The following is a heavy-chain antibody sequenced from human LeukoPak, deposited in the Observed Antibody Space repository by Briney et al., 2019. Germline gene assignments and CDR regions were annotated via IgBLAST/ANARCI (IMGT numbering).Heavy chain of an antibody. D-gene: IGHD4-23*01. Sequence: SETLSLTCTVSGGSISSSSYYWGWIRQPPGKGLEWIGSIYYSGSTYYNPSLKSRVTISVDTSKNQFSLKLSSVTAADTAVYYCARDFYGGNTGYFDYWGQGTLVTVSS. V-gene: IGHV4-39*07. J-gene: IGHJ4*02. CDR1: GGSISSSSYY. CDR2: IYYSGST. CDR3: ARDFYGGNTGYFDY.